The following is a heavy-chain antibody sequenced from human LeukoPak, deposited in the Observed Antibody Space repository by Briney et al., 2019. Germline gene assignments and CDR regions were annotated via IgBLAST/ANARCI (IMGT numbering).Heavy chain of an antibody. CDR2: ISGSGGST. Sequence: GGSLRLSCAASGFTFSSYAMSWVRQAPGKGLEWVSAISGSGGSTYYADSVKGRFTISRDNSKNTLYLQMNSLRAEDTAVYYCARVWYYDSSGYLDYWGQGTLVTVSS. V-gene: IGHV3-23*01. CDR1: GFTFSSYA. D-gene: IGHD3-22*01. CDR3: ARVWYYDSSGYLDY. J-gene: IGHJ4*02.